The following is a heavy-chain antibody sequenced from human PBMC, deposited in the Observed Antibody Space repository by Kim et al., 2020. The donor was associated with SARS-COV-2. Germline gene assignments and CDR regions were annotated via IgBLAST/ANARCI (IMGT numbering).Heavy chain of an antibody. D-gene: IGHD3-16*02. Sequence: SETLSLTCAVYGGSFSGYYWSWIRQPPGKGLEWIGEINHSGSTNYNPSLKSRVTISVDTSKNQFSLKLSSVTAADTAVYYCARGPEYYDYVWGSYRHYYFDYWGQGTLVTVSS. CDR1: GGSFSGYY. J-gene: IGHJ4*02. CDR2: INHSGST. V-gene: IGHV4-34*01. CDR3: ARGPEYYDYVWGSYRHYYFDY.